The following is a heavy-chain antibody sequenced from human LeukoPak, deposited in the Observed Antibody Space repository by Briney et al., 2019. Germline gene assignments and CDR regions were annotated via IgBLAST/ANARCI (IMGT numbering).Heavy chain of an antibody. CDR3: AKDEIAVAAKRGEYFDY. J-gene: IGHJ4*02. CDR1: GFTFSSYG. V-gene: IGHV3-30*18. D-gene: IGHD6-19*01. Sequence: GGSLRLSCAASGFTFSSYGMHWVRQAPGKGLEWVAVISYDGSNKYYADSVKGRFTISRDNSKNTLYLQMNSLRAEDTAVYYCAKDEIAVAAKRGEYFDYWGQGTLVTVSS. CDR2: ISYDGSNK.